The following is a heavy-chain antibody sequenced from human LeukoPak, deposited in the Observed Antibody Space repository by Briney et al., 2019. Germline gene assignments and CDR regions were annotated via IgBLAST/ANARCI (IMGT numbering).Heavy chain of an antibody. CDR2: IYYSGST. CDR3: ARGGYYGSGNDFRFDP. D-gene: IGHD3-10*01. J-gene: IGHJ5*02. CDR1: GGSISSSGYY. Sequence: SETLSLTCTVSGGSISSSGYYWGWLRQPPGKGLEWIGYIYYSGSTNYKPSLKSRVTISVDTSKNQFSLKLSSVTAADTAVYYCARGGYYGSGNDFRFDPWGQGTLVTVSS. V-gene: IGHV4-61*08.